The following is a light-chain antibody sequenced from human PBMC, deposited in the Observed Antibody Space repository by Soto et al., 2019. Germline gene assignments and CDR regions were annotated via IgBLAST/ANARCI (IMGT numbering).Light chain of an antibody. CDR2: DVS. Sequence: QSALTQPRSVSGSPGQSVTISCTGTSSDVGGYNYVSWYQHNPGKAPKLMIFDVSARPSGVPDRFSGSKSANTASLTISGLQAEDEADYYCCSYAGNNTQLFGGGTKLTVL. CDR1: SSDVGGYNY. J-gene: IGLJ2*01. V-gene: IGLV2-11*01. CDR3: CSYAGNNTQL.